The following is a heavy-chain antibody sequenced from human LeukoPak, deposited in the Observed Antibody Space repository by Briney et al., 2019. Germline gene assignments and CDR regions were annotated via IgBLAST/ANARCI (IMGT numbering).Heavy chain of an antibody. CDR2: INWNSGSI. CDR1: GFTFDDYA. Sequence: GGSLRLSCAASGFTFDDYAMHWVRQAPGKGLEWVSGINWNSGSIGYADSVKGRFTISRDNTKNSLYLQMNSLRVEDTAVYYCAKVAKYYYGSETYYFFEQWGQGTPVTASS. V-gene: IGHV3-9*01. J-gene: IGHJ4*02. CDR3: AKVAKYYYGSETYYFFEQ. D-gene: IGHD3-10*01.